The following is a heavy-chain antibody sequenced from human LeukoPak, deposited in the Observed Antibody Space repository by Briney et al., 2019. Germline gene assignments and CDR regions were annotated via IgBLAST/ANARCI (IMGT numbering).Heavy chain of an antibody. CDR2: IRSKANSYAT. Sequence: PGGSLRLSCAASGFTFSGSAMHWVRQASGKGLEWVGRIRSKANSYATAYAASVKGRFTISRDDSKNTAYLQMNSLKTEDTAVYYCXAYYXXSSXPSHDYWGQGTLVTVSS. CDR3: XAYYXXSSXPSHDY. J-gene: IGHJ4*02. V-gene: IGHV3-73*01. CDR1: GFTFSGSA. D-gene: IGHD3-22*01.